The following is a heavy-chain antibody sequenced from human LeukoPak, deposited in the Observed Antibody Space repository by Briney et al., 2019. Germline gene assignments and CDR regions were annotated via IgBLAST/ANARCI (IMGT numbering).Heavy chain of an antibody. V-gene: IGHV3-23*01. CDR2: ISGGGGST. Sequence: PGGSLRLSCAASGFTFGTYAMSWVRQAPGKGLEWVSAISGGGGSTYYADSVKGRFTISRDNSKNTLYLEMNSLRAEDTAVYYCAKDKGYSTGWPHDASDIWGQGTMVTVSS. D-gene: IGHD6-19*01. J-gene: IGHJ3*02. CDR1: GFTFGTYA. CDR3: AKDKGYSTGWPHDASDI.